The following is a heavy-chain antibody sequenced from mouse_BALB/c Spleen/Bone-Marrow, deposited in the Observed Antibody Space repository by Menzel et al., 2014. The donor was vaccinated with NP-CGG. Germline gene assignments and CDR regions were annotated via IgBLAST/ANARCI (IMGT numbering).Heavy chain of an antibody. D-gene: IGHD2-3*01. CDR1: GYTFTSYW. Sequence: QVQLQQSGAELVKPGAPVKLSCKASGYTFTSYWMNWVKQRPGRGLGWIGRIDPSDSETHYNQKFKDKATLTVDKSSSTAYIQLSSLTSEDSAVYDCARALGDGYYYAMDYWGQGTSVTVSS. CDR2: IDPSDSET. CDR3: ARALGDGYYYAMDY. V-gene: IGHV1-69*02. J-gene: IGHJ4*01.